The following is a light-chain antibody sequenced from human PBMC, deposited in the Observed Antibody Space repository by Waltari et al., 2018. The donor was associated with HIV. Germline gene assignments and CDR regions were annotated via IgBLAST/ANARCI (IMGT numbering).Light chain of an antibody. CDR1: QTVSSS. V-gene: IGKV3-15*01. CDR2: GAS. J-gene: IGKJ4*01. CDR3: QQYNDWPLT. Sequence: EIVMTQSPATLSVSPGERVTVSCRASQTVSSSLAWYQQKPGQAPRLLIYGASTRATGIAARFSGSGSGTEFALTISSLQSEDFAVYYCQQYNDWPLTFSGGTRVEIK.